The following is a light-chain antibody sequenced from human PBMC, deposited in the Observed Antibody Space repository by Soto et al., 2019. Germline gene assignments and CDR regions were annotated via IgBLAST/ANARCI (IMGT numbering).Light chain of an antibody. Sequence: EIMMTQSPGTLSVSPGEGATLSCTASPSVNLNLAWYQQKPGQPPRLLLYGASPRATGIPVRFRGSGSGTAFTPTISSVQSEVSGVYYCHQYNSWPRGTLGPGTKVEVK. CDR3: HQYNSWPRGT. J-gene: IGKJ3*01. CDR1: PSVNLN. CDR2: GAS. V-gene: IGKV3-15*01.